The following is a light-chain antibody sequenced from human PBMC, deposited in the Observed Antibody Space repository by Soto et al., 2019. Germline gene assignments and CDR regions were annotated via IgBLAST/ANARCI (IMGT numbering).Light chain of an antibody. CDR1: SSGVGNYNL. CDR3: SSYAGAVV. CDR2: EGN. V-gene: IGLV2-23*01. Sequence: QSVLTQPASVSGSPGQSITLSCTRTSSGVGNYNLVSWYQHRPGKAPKLIIYEGNQRPSGVSDRFSGSKSGNTASLTISGLRAEDEADYYCSSYAGAVVFGGGTKLTVL. J-gene: IGLJ2*01.